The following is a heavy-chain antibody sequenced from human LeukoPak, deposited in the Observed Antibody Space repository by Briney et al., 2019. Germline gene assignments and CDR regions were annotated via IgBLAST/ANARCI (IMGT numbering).Heavy chain of an antibody. CDR2: IYYSVST. CDR3: ARGLMMAVAGRGEFHY. V-gene: IGHV4-59*01. CDR1: GGSISSYY. J-gene: IGHJ4*02. D-gene: IGHD6-13*01. Sequence: KSSETLSLTCTVSGGSISSYYWSWIRQPPGKGLEWIGYIYYSVSTNYNPSLKSRVTISVDTSKNQFSLKLSSVTAADTAVYYCARGLMMAVAGRGEFHYWGQGTLVTVSS.